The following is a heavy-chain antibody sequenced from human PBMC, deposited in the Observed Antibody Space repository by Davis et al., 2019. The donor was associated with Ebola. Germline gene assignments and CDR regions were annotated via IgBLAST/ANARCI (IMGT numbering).Heavy chain of an antibody. V-gene: IGHV3-23*01. CDR2: ISGSGGST. CDR1: GFTFSSYA. D-gene: IGHD2-2*01. Sequence: GESLKISCAASGFTFSSYAMSWVRQAPGKGLEWVSAISGSGGSTYYADSVKGRFTISRDNSKNTLYLQMNSLRAEDTAVYYCAKDYIVVVPAATTGGYYYYGMDVWGQGTTVTVSS. CDR3: AKDYIVVVPAATTGGYYYYGMDV. J-gene: IGHJ6*02.